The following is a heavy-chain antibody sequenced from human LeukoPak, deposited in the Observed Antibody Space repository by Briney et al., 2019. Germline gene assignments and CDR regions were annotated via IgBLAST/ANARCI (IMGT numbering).Heavy chain of an antibody. D-gene: IGHD4-11*01. CDR2: ISGSGGST. V-gene: IGHV3-23*01. J-gene: IGHJ4*02. Sequence: GGSLRLACAASGFTFSSYAMSWVRQAPGKGLEWVSAISGSGGSTYYADSVKGRFTISRDNSKNTLYLQMNSLRAEDTAVYYCAKTIYSNYVGYFDYWGQGTLVTVSS. CDR1: GFTFSSYA. CDR3: AKTIYSNYVGYFDY.